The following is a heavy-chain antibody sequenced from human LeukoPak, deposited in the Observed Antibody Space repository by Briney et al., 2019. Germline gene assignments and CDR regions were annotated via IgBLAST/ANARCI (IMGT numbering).Heavy chain of an antibody. V-gene: IGHV3-7*05. CDR2: IKDDGSEN. D-gene: IGHD2-15*01. CDR3: VGVSGGGLHY. Sequence: GGSLRLSCAASGFTFSRHWMSWVRQAPGKGLEWVANIKDDGSENKDVDSVMSRFIISTDHDKNSLYHLMNSRRAEDTGVYYYVGVSGGGLHYWGQGTVVTVS. J-gene: IGHJ4*02. CDR1: GFTFSRHW.